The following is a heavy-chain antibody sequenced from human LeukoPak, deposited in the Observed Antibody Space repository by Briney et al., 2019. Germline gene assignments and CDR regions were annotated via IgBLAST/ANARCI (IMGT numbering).Heavy chain of an antibody. CDR3: ARDGGNEDSSWFDY. CDR2: IYYSGST. Sequence: PSETLSLTCTVSGGSISSSSYYWSWIRQPPGKGLEWIGYIYYSGSTNYNPTLKSRVTISVDTSKNQFSLKLSSVTAADTAVYYCARDGGNEDSSWFDYWGQGTLVTVSS. V-gene: IGHV4-61*01. J-gene: IGHJ4*02. D-gene: IGHD6-13*01. CDR1: GGSISSSSYY.